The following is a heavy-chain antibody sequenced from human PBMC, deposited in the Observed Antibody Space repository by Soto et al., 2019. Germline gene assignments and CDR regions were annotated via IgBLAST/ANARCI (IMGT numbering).Heavy chain of an antibody. CDR3: AKNGQPPYYYYGLDV. J-gene: IGHJ6*02. CDR1: GYTLTRYG. Sequence: GASVKVSCKASGYTLTRYGISWVRQAPGQGLEWMGWISGYNGDTNYAQKFQGRVSMTIDTSTTTAYMELRSLTSDDTAVYYCAKNGQPPYYYYGLDVWG. D-gene: IGHD2-8*01. CDR2: ISGYNGDT. V-gene: IGHV1-18*01.